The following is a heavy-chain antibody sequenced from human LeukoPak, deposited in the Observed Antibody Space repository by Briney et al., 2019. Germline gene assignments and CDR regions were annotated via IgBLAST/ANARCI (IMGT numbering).Heavy chain of an antibody. D-gene: IGHD3-9*01. Sequence: GGSLRLSCAVSGFTVGSKYMSWVRQAPGKGLDWVSIIYSGGNTYYADSVKGRFTISRDNSKNTLYLQMNSLRAEDTAVYYCARERGILTGYGFEYYFDYWGQGTLVTVSS. J-gene: IGHJ4*02. CDR2: IYSGGNT. CDR1: GFTVGSKY. V-gene: IGHV3-66*01. CDR3: ARERGILTGYGFEYYFDY.